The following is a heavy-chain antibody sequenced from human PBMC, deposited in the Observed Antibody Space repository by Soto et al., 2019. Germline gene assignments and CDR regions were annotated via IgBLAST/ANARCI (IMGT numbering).Heavy chain of an antibody. D-gene: IGHD6-13*01. CDR2: TYYRGST. Sequence: TLSRSCTVFGGSISNYSWHWIPQPPWKGLEWIAYTYYRGSTKYNPSLKSRVTIAVDKSMNQISLRLRSVTAADTAVYYCAREGAAPGSNYFDYRSQGTPVTVSS. J-gene: IGHJ4*02. CDR1: GGSISNYS. CDR3: AREGAAPGSNYFDY. V-gene: IGHV4-59*01.